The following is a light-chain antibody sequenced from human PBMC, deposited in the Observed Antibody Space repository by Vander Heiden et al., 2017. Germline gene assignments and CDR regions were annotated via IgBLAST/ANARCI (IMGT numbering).Light chain of an antibody. CDR3: SSYTSSSSSDV. Sequence: QSALTQPASLSVSPGQSITTSCTGTSSDVGGYNYVSWYQQHPGKAPKLMIYDVSNRPSGVTNRFSGSKSGNTASLTISGLQAEDEADYYCSSYTSSSSSDVFGRGTKVTVL. CDR1: SSDVGGYNY. V-gene: IGLV2-14*01. J-gene: IGLJ1*01. CDR2: DVS.